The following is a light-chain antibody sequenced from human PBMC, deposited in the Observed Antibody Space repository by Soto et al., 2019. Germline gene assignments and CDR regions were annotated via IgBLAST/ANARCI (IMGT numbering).Light chain of an antibody. CDR2: WAS. Sequence: DIVMTQSPDSLAGSLGERATINCKYSQSVFYNYNNNNFLAWYQQKPGQPPRLLIYWASTRESWVPDRFSGSVSGTDFTLSINSLQPEDVAVYYCQQYYSTPAVTFGQGTRLEIK. J-gene: IGKJ5*01. CDR3: QQYYSTPAVT. V-gene: IGKV4-1*01. CDR1: QSVFYNYNNNNF.